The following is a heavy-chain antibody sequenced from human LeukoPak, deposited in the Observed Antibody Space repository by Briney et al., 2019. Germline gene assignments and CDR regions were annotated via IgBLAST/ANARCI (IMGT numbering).Heavy chain of an antibody. D-gene: IGHD3-3*01. Sequence: ASVKVSCKASGYTFTSYGISWVRQAPGQGLEWMGWISAYNGNTNYAQKLQGGVTMTTDTSTSTAYMELRSLRSDDTAVYYCARDLITIFGVVIISYYYGMDVWGQGTTVTVSS. V-gene: IGHV1-18*01. J-gene: IGHJ6*02. CDR2: ISAYNGNT. CDR1: GYTFTSYG. CDR3: ARDLITIFGVVIISYYYGMDV.